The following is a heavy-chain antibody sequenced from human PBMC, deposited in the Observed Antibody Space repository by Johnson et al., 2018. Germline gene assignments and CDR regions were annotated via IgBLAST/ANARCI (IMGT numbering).Heavy chain of an antibody. J-gene: IGHJ6*01. V-gene: IGHV3-9*01. CDR3: AKDFTGAGYYYGMCG. CDR2: ISWNSGSI. Sequence: VQLVESGGGLVQPGGSLRLSCAASGFTFDDYAMHWVRQAPGKGLEWVSGISWNSGSIGYADSVKGRFTISRDNAKNSLYLKMNSLRAENPALYYLAKDFTGAGYYYGMCGGGQGPTVTVSS. D-gene: IGHD7-27*01. CDR1: GFTFDDYA.